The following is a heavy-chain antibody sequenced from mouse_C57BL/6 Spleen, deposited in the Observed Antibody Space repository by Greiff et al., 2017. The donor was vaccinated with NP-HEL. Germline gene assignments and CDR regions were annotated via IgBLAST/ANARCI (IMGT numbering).Heavy chain of an antibody. CDR1: GYSITSGYY. V-gene: IGHV3-6*01. CDR2: ISYDGSN. J-gene: IGHJ3*01. Sequence: DVQLQESGPGLVKPSQSLSLTCSVPGYSITSGYYWNWIRQFPGNKLEWMGYISYDGSNNYNPSLKNRISITRDTSKNQFFLKLNSVTTEDTATYYCARDRYYGSSPFAYWGQGTLVTVSA. CDR3: ARDRYYGSSPFAY. D-gene: IGHD1-1*01.